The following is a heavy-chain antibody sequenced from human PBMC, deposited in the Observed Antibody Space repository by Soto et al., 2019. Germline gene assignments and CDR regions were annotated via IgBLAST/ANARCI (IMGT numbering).Heavy chain of an antibody. CDR3: ARGKTAMADYYFDD. V-gene: IGHV3-30-3*01. J-gene: IGHJ4*02. CDR1: GFTFSTYA. Sequence: PGGSLRLSCAASGFTFSTYAMHWVRQAPGKGLEWVAVISYDGSNKYYADSVKGRFTISRDNSKNTVYLQMNSLRAEDTAVYYCARGKTAMADYYFDDWGQGTLVTVSS. CDR2: ISYDGSNK. D-gene: IGHD5-18*01.